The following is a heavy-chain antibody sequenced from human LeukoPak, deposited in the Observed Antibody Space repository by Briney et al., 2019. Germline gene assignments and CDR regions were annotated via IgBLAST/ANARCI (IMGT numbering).Heavy chain of an antibody. V-gene: IGHV1-18*04. J-gene: IGHJ4*02. D-gene: IGHD2-2*01. CDR1: GYTFTGYY. CDR3: ARHYCSSTSCYLYYFDY. CDR2: ISAYNGNT. Sequence: ASVKVSCKASGYTFTGYYMHWVRQAPGQGLEWMGWISAYNGNTNYAQKLQGRVTMTTDTSTSTAYMELRSLRSDDTAVYYCARHYCSSTSCYLYYFDYWGQGTLVTVSS.